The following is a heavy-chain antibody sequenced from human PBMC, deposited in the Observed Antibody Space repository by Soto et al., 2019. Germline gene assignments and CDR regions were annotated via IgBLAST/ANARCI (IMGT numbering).Heavy chain of an antibody. Sequence: GASVKVSCKASGGTFSSYAISWVRQAPGQGLEWMGGIIPIFGTANYAQKFQGRVTITADESTSTAYMELSSLRSEDTAVYYCARWAVRRADYYYYGMDVWGQGTTVTVSS. J-gene: IGHJ6*02. CDR3: ARWAVRRADYYYYGMDV. CDR1: GGTFSSYA. CDR2: IIPIFGTA. V-gene: IGHV1-69*13.